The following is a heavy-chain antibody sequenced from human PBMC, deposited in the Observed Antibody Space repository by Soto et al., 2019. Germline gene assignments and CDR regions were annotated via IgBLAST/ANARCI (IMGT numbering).Heavy chain of an antibody. CDR2: ISAYSGDR. CDR1: GYTFSRYG. D-gene: IGHD6-13*01. V-gene: IGHV1-18*01. Sequence: ASVKVSCKASGYTFSRYGISWVRQAPGQGLEWMGWISAYSGDRNYAQKVQGRVTMTTDTSTSTAYMELRSLRSEDTAVYYCATPLIAAAGYSAFDIWGQGTMVTVSS. J-gene: IGHJ3*02. CDR3: ATPLIAAAGYSAFDI.